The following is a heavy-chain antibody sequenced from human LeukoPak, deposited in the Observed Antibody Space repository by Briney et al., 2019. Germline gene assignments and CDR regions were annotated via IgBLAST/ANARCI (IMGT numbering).Heavy chain of an antibody. D-gene: IGHD3-22*01. CDR1: GGSISSGGYY. V-gene: IGHV4-30-2*01. CDR2: IYHSGST. Sequence: PSETLSLTCTVSGGSISSGGYYWSWIRQPPGKGLEWIGYIYHSGSTNYNPSLKSRVTISVDKSKNQFSLKLSSVTAADTAVYYCARRQRITMIVVVTIDAFDIWGQGTMVTVSS. CDR3: ARRQRITMIVVVTIDAFDI. J-gene: IGHJ3*02.